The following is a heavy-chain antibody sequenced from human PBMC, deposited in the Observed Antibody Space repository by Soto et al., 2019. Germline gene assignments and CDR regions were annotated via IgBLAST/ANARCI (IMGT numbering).Heavy chain of an antibody. D-gene: IGHD1-7*01. Sequence: EVQLVESGGGLVQPGGSLRLSCAASGFNFSGSWMTWVRQALGKGLEWLAKINPDGSGEYYVDSVKGRFTISRDNAKSSLFFQMHSLRDEDTAVYFCARENYFRLDYWGQGTLVTVSS. J-gene: IGHJ4*02. V-gene: IGHV3-7*04. CDR2: INPDGSGE. CDR1: GFNFSGSW. CDR3: ARENYFRLDY.